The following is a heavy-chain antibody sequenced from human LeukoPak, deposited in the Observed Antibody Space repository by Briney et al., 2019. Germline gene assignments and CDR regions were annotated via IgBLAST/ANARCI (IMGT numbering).Heavy chain of an antibody. CDR1: GGSFSGYY. CDR2: INHSGST. CDR3: ARGRKGRGYSYGTDY. D-gene: IGHD5-18*01. V-gene: IGHV4-34*01. J-gene: IGHJ4*02. Sequence: SETLSPTCAVYGGSFSGYYWSWIRQPPGKGLEWIGEINHSGSTNYNPSLKSRVTISVDTSKNQFSLRLSSVTAADTAVYYCARGRKGRGYSYGTDYWGQGTLVTVSS.